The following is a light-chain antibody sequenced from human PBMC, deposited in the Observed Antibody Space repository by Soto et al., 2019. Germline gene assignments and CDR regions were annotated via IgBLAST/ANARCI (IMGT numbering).Light chain of an antibody. J-gene: IGKJ5*01. Sequence: KQPPSTLRVSKGEGATLSCRASQSVSSKLAWYQQKPGQAPRLLIYDAYNRATGIPPRFSGSGSGTDFTLTISRLEPEDSAVYYCQQYDSRPITFGQGTRLEVK. CDR2: DAY. CDR3: QQYDSRPIT. CDR1: QSVSSK. V-gene: IGKV3-11*01.